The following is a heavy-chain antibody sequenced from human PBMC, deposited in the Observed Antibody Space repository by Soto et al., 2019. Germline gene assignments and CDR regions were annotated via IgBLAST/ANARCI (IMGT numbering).Heavy chain of an antibody. CDR2: IWYDGSNK. Sequence: GGSLRLSCAASGFTFSSYGMHWVRQAPGKGLEWVAVIWYDGSNKYYADSVKGRFTISRDNSKNTLYLQMNSLRAEDTAVYYCASGYYDSSGSYYDDYFDYWGQGTLVTVSS. CDR1: GFTFSSYG. V-gene: IGHV3-33*01. CDR3: ASGYYDSSGSYYDDYFDY. J-gene: IGHJ4*02. D-gene: IGHD3-22*01.